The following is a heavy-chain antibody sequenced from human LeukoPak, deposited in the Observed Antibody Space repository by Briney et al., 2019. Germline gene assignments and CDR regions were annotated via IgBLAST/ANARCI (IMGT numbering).Heavy chain of an antibody. V-gene: IGHV3-23*01. Sequence: GGSLRLSCAVSGITLSNYGMGWVRQAPGKGLEWVAGISDSGGSTNYADSVKGRFTISRDNPKNTLYLQMNSLRAEDTAVYFCAKRGVVIRVILVGFHKEANYFDSWGQGALVTVSS. CDR3: AKRGVVIRVILVGFHKEANYFDS. CDR1: GITLSNYG. D-gene: IGHD3-10*01. CDR2: ISDSGGST. J-gene: IGHJ4*02.